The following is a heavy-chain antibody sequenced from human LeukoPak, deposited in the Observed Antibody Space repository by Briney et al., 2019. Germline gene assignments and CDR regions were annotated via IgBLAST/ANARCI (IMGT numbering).Heavy chain of an antibody. CDR2: IDYTESA. J-gene: IGHJ4*02. Sequence: PSETLSLTCTVSGVSVSSNSYYWSWVRQPPGKGLEWIGFIDYTESANYNPSLKSRVTISLDTSKNQFSVKVMSVTAADTAVYYCARIPVAKTFDYWGQGTLVTVSS. CDR3: ARIPVAKTFDY. V-gene: IGHV4-61*01. CDR1: GVSVSSNSYY. D-gene: IGHD6-19*01.